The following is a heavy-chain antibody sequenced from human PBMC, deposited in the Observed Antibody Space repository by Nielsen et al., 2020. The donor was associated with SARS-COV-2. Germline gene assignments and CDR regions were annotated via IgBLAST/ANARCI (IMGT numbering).Heavy chain of an antibody. D-gene: IGHD6-19*01. CDR1: GFTFSSYA. CDR3: ASSIAVAGRGFDY. J-gene: IGHJ4*02. Sequence: GESLKISCAASGFTFSSYAMSWVRQAPGKGLEWVSAISGSGGSTYYADSVKGRFTISRDNSKNTLYLQMNSLRAEDTAVYYCASSIAVAGRGFDYWGQGTLVTVSS. CDR2: ISGSGGST. V-gene: IGHV3-23*01.